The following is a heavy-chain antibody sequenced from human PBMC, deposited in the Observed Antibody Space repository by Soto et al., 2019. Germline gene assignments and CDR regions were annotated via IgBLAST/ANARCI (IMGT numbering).Heavy chain of an antibody. CDR3: ARDLCPLASASPCKRYGLES. J-gene: IGHJ5*02. V-gene: IGHV1-2*02. D-gene: IGHD3-10*01. CDR2: LKSDNGGA. Sequence: ASLKVSFKASGYSCTVHYRHWWLQFSVERGEDLGWLKSDNGGAYYAPKFRGRVTFTRDTSTTTAYMEVSELRSEDTAVYFCARDLCPLASASPCKRYGLESWGQRTPVTVSS. CDR1: GYSCTVHY.